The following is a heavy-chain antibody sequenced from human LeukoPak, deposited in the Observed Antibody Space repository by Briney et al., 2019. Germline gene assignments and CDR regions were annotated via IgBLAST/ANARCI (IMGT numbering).Heavy chain of an antibody. CDR1: GGSFSGYY. J-gene: IGHJ4*02. CDR3: ASSAGY. V-gene: IGHV4-34*01. Sequence: KASETLSLTCAVYGGSFSGYYWSWIRQPPGKGLEWIGEINHSGTTNYNPSLKNRVTISVDTSKNQFSLKLSSVTAADTAVYYCASSAGYWGQGTLVTVSS. CDR2: INHSGTT.